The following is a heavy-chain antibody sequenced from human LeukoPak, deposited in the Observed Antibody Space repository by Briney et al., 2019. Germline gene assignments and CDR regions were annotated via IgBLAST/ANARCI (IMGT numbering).Heavy chain of an antibody. CDR1: GFTFSSNA. J-gene: IGHJ4*02. Sequence: GGSLRLSCAASGFTFSSNAMSWVRQGPGKGLEWVSAISDSGGSTYYADSVKGRFTISTDKSKNTLYLQMNSLRAEDTAVYYCAKLLRGTVVPYFDYWGQGTLVTVSS. V-gene: IGHV3-23*01. CDR2: ISDSGGST. CDR3: AKLLRGTVVPYFDY. D-gene: IGHD3-10*01.